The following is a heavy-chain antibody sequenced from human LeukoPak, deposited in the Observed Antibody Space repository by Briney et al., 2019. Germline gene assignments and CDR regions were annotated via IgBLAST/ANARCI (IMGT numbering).Heavy chain of an antibody. D-gene: IGHD6-19*01. J-gene: IGHJ4*02. Sequence: GASVKVSCKASGYTLIDHYLHWVRQAPGQGLEWMGWINPNSGGTNYAQNFQGRVTMTRDTSISTAYMELSRLRSDDTAVYYCAREVVGGGWYFDYWGQGTLVTVSS. V-gene: IGHV1-2*02. CDR2: INPNSGGT. CDR1: GYTLIDHY. CDR3: AREVVGGGWYFDY.